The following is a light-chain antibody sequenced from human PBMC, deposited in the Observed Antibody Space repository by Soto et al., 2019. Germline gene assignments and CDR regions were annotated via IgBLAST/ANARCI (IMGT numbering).Light chain of an antibody. Sequence: DIVMTPSPLSLPVTPGEPASISCTSSQSLLHSNGYNYLDWYLQKPGQSPQLLIYLGSNRASGVPDRFSGSGSGTDFTLKISRVEAEDVGVYYCMQPLQSWTFGQGTKVDIK. V-gene: IGKV2-28*01. CDR3: MQPLQSWT. CDR2: LGS. J-gene: IGKJ1*01. CDR1: QSLLHSNGYNY.